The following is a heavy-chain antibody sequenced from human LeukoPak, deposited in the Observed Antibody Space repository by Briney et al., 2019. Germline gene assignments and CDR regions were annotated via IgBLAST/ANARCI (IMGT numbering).Heavy chain of an antibody. D-gene: IGHD3-22*01. CDR2: ISGSGIST. V-gene: IGHV3-23*01. CDR3: AKRRYYDKDAFDI. Sequence: GGSLRLSCAASGFTFTNYAMSWVRQAPGKGLQWVSGISGSGISTYYADSVKGRFTISRDNSNNTLYLQMNSLRVEDTAVYYCAKRRYYDKDAFDISGQGTMVTVSS. J-gene: IGHJ3*02. CDR1: GFTFTNYA.